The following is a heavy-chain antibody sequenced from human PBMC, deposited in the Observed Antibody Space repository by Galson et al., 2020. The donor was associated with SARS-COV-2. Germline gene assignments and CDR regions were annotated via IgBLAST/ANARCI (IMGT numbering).Heavy chain of an antibody. V-gene: IGHV4-34*01. J-gene: IGHJ6*02. D-gene: IGHD3-10*01. CDR3: ARGTLLWFGEFIYGMDV. Sequence: LKSRVTISVDTSKNQFSLKLSSVTAADTAVYYCARGTLLWFGEFIYGMDVWGQGTLVTVSS.